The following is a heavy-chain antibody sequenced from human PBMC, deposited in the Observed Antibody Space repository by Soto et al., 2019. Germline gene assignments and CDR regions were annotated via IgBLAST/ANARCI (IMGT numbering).Heavy chain of an antibody. J-gene: IGHJ4*02. CDR3: ARDLNYWSLLIDH. CDR1: GFSLSRYG. CDR2: LWSDGIKT. V-gene: IGHV3-33*01. Sequence: PAGSLRLSCTASGFSLSRYGLHWVRQAPGKGLEWVAGLWSDGIKTSYTDSVKGRFTISRDTSKNMLYLQMNSLGAEDTAVYYCARDLNYWSLLIDHWAQGTLVTVSS. D-gene: IGHD2-8*02.